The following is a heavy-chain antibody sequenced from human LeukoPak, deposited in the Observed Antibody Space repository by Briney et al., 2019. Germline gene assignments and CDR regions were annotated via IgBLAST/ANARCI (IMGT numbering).Heavy chain of an antibody. Sequence: GGSLRLSCAASGFTFRSYTMQWVRQAPGKGLEWVSYITYNSETIFYADSVKGRFTISRDNAKDSLYLQMSSLRDEDTAVYYCARDSGYSYADDYWGQGTLVTVSS. D-gene: IGHD5-18*01. V-gene: IGHV3-48*02. J-gene: IGHJ4*02. CDR2: ITYNSETI. CDR1: GFTFRSYT. CDR3: ARDSGYSYADDY.